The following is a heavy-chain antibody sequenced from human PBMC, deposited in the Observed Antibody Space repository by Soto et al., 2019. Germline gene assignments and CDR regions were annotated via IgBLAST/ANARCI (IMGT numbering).Heavy chain of an antibody. CDR1: GGSITGYY. Sequence: SETLSLTCTVSGGSITGYYWSWIRQPPGKGLEFIGYIYHSGATEYTPSLKSRVTISVDKSENQFSLQMRSVSAADTAMYFCARSGLTGPPVQYHHYGLDVWGQGTTVTVSS. D-gene: IGHD3-9*01. V-gene: IGHV4-59*03. CDR3: ARSGLTGPPVQYHHYGLDV. J-gene: IGHJ6*02. CDR2: IYHSGAT.